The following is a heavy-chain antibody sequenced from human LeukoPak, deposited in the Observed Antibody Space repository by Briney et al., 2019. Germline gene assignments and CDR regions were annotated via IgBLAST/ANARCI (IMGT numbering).Heavy chain of an antibody. D-gene: IGHD1-26*01. V-gene: IGHV1-18*01. Sequence: GPVKVSCKASGYTFTSYGISWVRQAPGQGLEWMGWISAYNGNTNYAQKLQGRVTMTTDTSTSTAYMELRSLRSDDTAVYYCARMYSGSYYASYFDYWGQGTLVTVSS. J-gene: IGHJ4*02. CDR3: ARMYSGSYYASYFDY. CDR1: GYTFTSYG. CDR2: ISAYNGNT.